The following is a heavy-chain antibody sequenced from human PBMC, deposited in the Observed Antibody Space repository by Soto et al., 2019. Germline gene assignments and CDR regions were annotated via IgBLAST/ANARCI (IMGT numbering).Heavy chain of an antibody. J-gene: IGHJ5*01. V-gene: IGHV4-61*01. CDR2: IYYSGNT. CDR3: ARLPVDTSMIYWFDP. D-gene: IGHD5-18*01. Sequence: PSETLSLTCTVSGDSVNSGNYSGSWIRQPPGKGLEWIGYIYYSGNTNYSPSLKSRVTMSLDRSNNQFSLNLSSVTAADTAVYYCARLPVDTSMIYWFDPWGQGTLVTVSS. CDR1: GDSVNSGNYS.